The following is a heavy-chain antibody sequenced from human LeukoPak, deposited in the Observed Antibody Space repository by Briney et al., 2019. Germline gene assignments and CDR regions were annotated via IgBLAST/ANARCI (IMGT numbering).Heavy chain of an antibody. J-gene: IGHJ4*02. Sequence: GGSLRLSCAASGFTFSSYWMHWVRQAPGKGLVWVSRINSDGSSTSYADSAKGRFTISRDNAKNTLYLQMNSLRAEDTAVYYCARVPPREYYFDYWGQGTLVTVSS. CDR3: ARVPPREYYFDY. D-gene: IGHD3-10*01. V-gene: IGHV3-74*01. CDR2: INSDGSST. CDR1: GFTFSSYW.